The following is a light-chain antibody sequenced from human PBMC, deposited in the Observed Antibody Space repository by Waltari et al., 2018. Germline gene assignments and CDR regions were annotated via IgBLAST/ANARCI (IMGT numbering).Light chain of an antibody. J-gene: IGKJ5*01. CDR1: QGISSY. CDR2: GAS. Sequence: DIQLTQSPSFLSASVGDRVTITCRDSQGISSYLAWFQQKPGKAPNLLIYGASTLQSGVPSRFSGSGSGTEFTLTISSLQPEDFATYYCQQLSSYPITFGQGTRLEIK. V-gene: IGKV1-9*01. CDR3: QQLSSYPIT.